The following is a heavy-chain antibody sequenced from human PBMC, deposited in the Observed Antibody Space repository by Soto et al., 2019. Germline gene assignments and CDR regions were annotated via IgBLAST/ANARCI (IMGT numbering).Heavy chain of an antibody. J-gene: IGHJ6*02. CDR1: GFTFSISA. V-gene: IGHV3-23*01. Sequence: EVQLLESGGGLVQPGGSLRLSCAASGFTFSISAMTWVRQAPGKGLEWVSAISDSGDSTYYADSVKGRFTISRDNSKNPLYLQMNSLRSEDTALYCCAKVFLYYYYGMDVWGRGTTVSVSS. CDR2: ISDSGDST. CDR3: AKVFLYYYYGMDV.